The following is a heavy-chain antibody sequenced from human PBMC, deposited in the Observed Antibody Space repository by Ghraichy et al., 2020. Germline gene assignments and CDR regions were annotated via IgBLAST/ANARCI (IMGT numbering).Heavy chain of an antibody. D-gene: IGHD2-15*01. V-gene: IGHV4-61*01. Sequence: SETLSLTCTVSGGSVSSGSYYWSWIRQPPGRGLEWIGYIYYSGSTKYNPSLKSRVTISVDTSKNQFSLKLSSVTAADTAVYYCARDRPGYCSGGSCYSIRDYYYGVDVWGQGTTVTVSS. CDR1: GGSVSSGSYY. CDR2: IYYSGST. CDR3: ARDRPGYCSGGSCYSIRDYYYGVDV. J-gene: IGHJ6*02.